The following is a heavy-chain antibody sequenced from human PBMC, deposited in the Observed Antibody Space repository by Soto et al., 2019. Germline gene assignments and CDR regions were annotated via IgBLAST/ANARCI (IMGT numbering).Heavy chain of an antibody. CDR2: INAGNGNT. V-gene: IGHV1-3*01. Sequence: ASVKVSCKASGYTFTSYAMHWVRQAPGQRLEWMGWINAGNGNTKYSQKFQGRVTITRDTSASTAYMELSSLRSEDTAVYYCAREIPNSGGNDSWGQGTLVTVSS. CDR1: GYTFTSYA. CDR3: AREIPNSGGNDS. D-gene: IGHD1-26*01. J-gene: IGHJ4*02.